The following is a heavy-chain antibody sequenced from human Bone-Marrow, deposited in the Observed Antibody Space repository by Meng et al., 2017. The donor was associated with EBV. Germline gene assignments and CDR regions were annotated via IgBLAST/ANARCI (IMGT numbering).Heavy chain of an antibody. CDR2: ISSSGSTI. CDR3: ARDYSGAVD. V-gene: IGHV3-11*01. Sequence: QFPLVGSLCGLLQHVVSLRLSSAASGFPFIDSYMRFIRPAPRPWLTWVSSISSSGSTIYYADSVKGRFTISRDNAKNSLYLQMNSLRAEDTAVYYCARDYSGAVDWGQGTLVTVSS. CDR1: GFPFIDSY. J-gene: IGHJ4*02. D-gene: IGHD5-12*01.